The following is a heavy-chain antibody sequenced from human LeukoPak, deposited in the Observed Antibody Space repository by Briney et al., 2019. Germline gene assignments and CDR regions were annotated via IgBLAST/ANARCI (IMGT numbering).Heavy chain of an antibody. CDR2: ISAYNGNT. J-gene: IGHJ5*02. CDR1: GYTFTSYG. CDR3: ARGYCSSTSCFVWGWFDP. V-gene: IGHV1-18*01. Sequence: ASVKVSCKASGYTFTSYGISWVRQAPGQGLEWMGWISAYNGNTNYAQKLQGRVIMTTDTSTSTAYMELRSLRSDDTAVYYCARGYCSSTSCFVWGWFDPWDQGTLVTVSS. D-gene: IGHD2-2*01.